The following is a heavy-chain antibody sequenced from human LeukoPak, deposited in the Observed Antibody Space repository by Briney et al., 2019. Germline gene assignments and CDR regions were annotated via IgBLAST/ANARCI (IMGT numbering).Heavy chain of an antibody. CDR2: IWYDGSNK. CDR3: AKDARMVRGVPLYSFDY. V-gene: IGHV3-33*06. J-gene: IGHJ4*02. CDR1: GFTFSSYG. Sequence: GRSLGLSCAASGFTFSSYGMHWVRQAPGKGLEWVALIWYDGSNKYYADSVKGRFTISRDNSKNTLYLQMNSLRAEDTAVYYCAKDARMVRGVPLYSFDYWGQGTLVTVSS. D-gene: IGHD3-10*01.